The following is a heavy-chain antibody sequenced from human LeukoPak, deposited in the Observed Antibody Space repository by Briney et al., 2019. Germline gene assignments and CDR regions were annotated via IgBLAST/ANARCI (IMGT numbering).Heavy chain of an antibody. CDR2: IASDGSST. Sequence: GGSLRLSCAASGFTFSSYWMNWVRQAPGKGQVWVSRIASDGSSTTYADSVKGRFSISRDNAKNTLYLQMNSLRVEDTAVYYCARGRPHGNDYWGQGTLVTVSS. V-gene: IGHV3-74*01. CDR1: GFTFSSYW. CDR3: ARGRPHGNDY. D-gene: IGHD4-23*01. J-gene: IGHJ4*02.